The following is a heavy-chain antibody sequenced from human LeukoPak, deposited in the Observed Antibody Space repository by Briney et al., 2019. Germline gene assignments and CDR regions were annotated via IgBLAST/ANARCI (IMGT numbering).Heavy chain of an antibody. CDR2: ISYDGSNK. D-gene: IGHD3-16*02. V-gene: IGHV3-30*18. Sequence: GGSLRLSCAASGFTFSSYGMHWVRQAPGKGLEWVAVISYDGSNKYYADSVKGRFTISRDNSKNTLYLQMNSLRAEDTAVYYCAKDVTHDYVWGSYRYNWFDPWGQGTLVTVSS. CDR1: GFTFSSYG. J-gene: IGHJ5*02. CDR3: AKDVTHDYVWGSYRYNWFDP.